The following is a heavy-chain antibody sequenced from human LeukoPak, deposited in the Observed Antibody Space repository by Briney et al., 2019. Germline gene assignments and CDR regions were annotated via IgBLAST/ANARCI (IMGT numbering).Heavy chain of an antibody. D-gene: IGHD3-10*01. Sequence: GGSLRLSCAASGVTFSSYAMSWVRQAPGKGLEWVSAICGSGGSTYYADSVKGRFTISRDNSKNTLYLQMNSLRAEDTAVYYCAKMSGSGSYYSAYYYYYYMDVWGKGTTVTVSS. J-gene: IGHJ6*03. CDR2: ICGSGGST. CDR1: GVTFSSYA. V-gene: IGHV3-23*01. CDR3: AKMSGSGSYYSAYYYYYYMDV.